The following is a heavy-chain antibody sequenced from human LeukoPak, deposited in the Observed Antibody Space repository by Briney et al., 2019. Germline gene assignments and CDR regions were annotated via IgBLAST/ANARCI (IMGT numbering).Heavy chain of an antibody. V-gene: IGHV1-2*02. J-gene: IGHJ5*02. CDR3: ARLDIVVVPAGTRNNWFDP. CDR2: INPNSGGT. D-gene: IGHD2-2*01. Sequence: ASVKVSCKASGHTFTGYYMHWVRQAPGQGLEWMGWINPNSGGTNYAQKFQGRVTMTRDTSISTAYMELSRLRSDDTAVYYCARLDIVVVPAGTRNNWFDPWGQGTLVTVSS. CDR1: GHTFTGYY.